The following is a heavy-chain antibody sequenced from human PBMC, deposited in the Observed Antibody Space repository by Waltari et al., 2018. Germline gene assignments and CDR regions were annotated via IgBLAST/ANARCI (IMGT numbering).Heavy chain of an antibody. CDR2: INPSSGGT. J-gene: IGHJ3*02. Sequence: QVQLVQSGAEVKKPGASVKVSCKASGYTFTGYYMHWVRQAPGQGLEWMGRINPSSGGTNYAQKFQGRVTMTRDTSISTAYMELSRLRSDDTAVYYCARDRLRQAVAGSDAFDIWGQGTMVTVSS. D-gene: IGHD6-19*01. CDR1: GYTFTGYY. V-gene: IGHV1-2*06. CDR3: ARDRLRQAVAGSDAFDI.